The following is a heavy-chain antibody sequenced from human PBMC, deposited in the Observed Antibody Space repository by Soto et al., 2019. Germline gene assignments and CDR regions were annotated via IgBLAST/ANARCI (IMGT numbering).Heavy chain of an antibody. CDR3: AKDRLDIVVVPAAMVDY. CDR2: ISGSGGST. D-gene: IGHD2-2*03. Sequence: GGSLRLSCAASGFTFSSYAMSWVRQAPGKGLEWVSAISGSGGSTYYADSVKGRFTISRDNSKNTLYLQMNSLRAEDTAVYYCAKDRLDIVVVPAAMVDYWGQGTLVTVSS. CDR1: GFTFSSYA. J-gene: IGHJ4*02. V-gene: IGHV3-23*01.